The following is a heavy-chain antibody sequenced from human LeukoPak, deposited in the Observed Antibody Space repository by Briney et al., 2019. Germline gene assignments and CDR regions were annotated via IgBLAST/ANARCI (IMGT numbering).Heavy chain of an antibody. Sequence: PGGSLRLSCAASGFTVSNNYMSWVRQAPGKGLEWVSVIYSGGNTYYADSVKGRFTISRDNSMNTLYLQMNSLRAEDTAVYYCTREGNSGVLYWGQGTLVTVSS. D-gene: IGHD1-26*01. CDR1: GFTVSNNY. J-gene: IGHJ4*02. CDR2: IYSGGNT. CDR3: TREGNSGVLY. V-gene: IGHV3-53*01.